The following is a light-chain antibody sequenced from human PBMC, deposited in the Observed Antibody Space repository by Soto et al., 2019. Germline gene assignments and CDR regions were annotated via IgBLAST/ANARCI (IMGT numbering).Light chain of an antibody. CDR3: TSYTTSSTLRXV. Sequence: QSVLTQPASVSGSPGQSITISCTGTNSDVGGYNYVSWFRQHPGKAPKLVIYDVSNRPSGVSSRFSGSKSGNTASLTISGLQAEDEADYYCTSYTTSSTLRXVFGTGTKVHRP. J-gene: IGLJ1*01. CDR1: NSDVGGYNY. CDR2: DVS. V-gene: IGLV2-14*01.